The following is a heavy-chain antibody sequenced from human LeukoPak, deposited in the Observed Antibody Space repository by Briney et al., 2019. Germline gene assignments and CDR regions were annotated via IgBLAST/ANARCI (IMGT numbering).Heavy chain of an antibody. Sequence: ASVKVSCKVSGYTLTELSMHWVRQAPGKGLEWMGGFDPEDGETIYAQKFQGRVTMTEDTSTDTAYMELSSLRSEDTAVYYCARESSPDYYYGSGSYSGYYYYMDVWGKGTTVTISS. CDR2: FDPEDGET. CDR1: GYTLTELS. D-gene: IGHD3-10*01. CDR3: ARESSPDYYYGSGSYSGYYYYMDV. J-gene: IGHJ6*03. V-gene: IGHV1-24*01.